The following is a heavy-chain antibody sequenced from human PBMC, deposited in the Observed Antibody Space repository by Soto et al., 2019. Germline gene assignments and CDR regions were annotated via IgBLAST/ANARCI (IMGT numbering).Heavy chain of an antibody. Sequence: QVQLQQWGAGLLKPSETLSLTCAVYGESFSGYFWGWIRQPPGKGPAWIGEINHSGSTNVNPSLKSRVTISLDTSKNHFSLRLKSVTAADTAVYYCGRAHLGWPDAFDIWGQGTMVTVSS. V-gene: IGHV4-34*01. CDR3: GRAHLGWPDAFDI. CDR1: GESFSGYF. CDR2: INHSGST. D-gene: IGHD3-3*01. J-gene: IGHJ3*02.